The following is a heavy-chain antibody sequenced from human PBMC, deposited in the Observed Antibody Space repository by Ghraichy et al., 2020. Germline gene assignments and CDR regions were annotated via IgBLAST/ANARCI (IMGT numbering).Heavy chain of an antibody. Sequence: SQTLSLTCAVYGGSFSGYYWSWICKPPGKGQEWNGEINNIGSTNYKPSLTRRVTISVDTSKNQFSLKLSSVTAADTAVYYCARGGGFTIFGVVTDVWGQGIKVTV. CDR1: GGSFSGYY. CDR2: INNIGST. D-gene: IGHD3-3*01. V-gene: IGHV4-34*01. J-gene: IGHJ6*02. CDR3: ARGGGFTIFGVVTDV.